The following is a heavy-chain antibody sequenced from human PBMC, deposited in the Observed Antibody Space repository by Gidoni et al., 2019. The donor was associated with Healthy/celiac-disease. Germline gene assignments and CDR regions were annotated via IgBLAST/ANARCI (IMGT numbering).Heavy chain of an antibody. CDR1: GGSFSGYY. CDR2: INHSGST. CDR3: ARGAYSSSKTPAKDYYGMDV. Sequence: QVQLQQWGAGLLKPSETLSLTCAVYGGSFSGYYWSWIRQPPGKGLEWIGEINHSGSTNYNPSLKSRVTISVDTSKNQFSLKLSSVTAADTAVYYCARGAYSSSKTPAKDYYGMDVWGQGTTVTVSS. J-gene: IGHJ6*02. D-gene: IGHD6-13*01. V-gene: IGHV4-34*01.